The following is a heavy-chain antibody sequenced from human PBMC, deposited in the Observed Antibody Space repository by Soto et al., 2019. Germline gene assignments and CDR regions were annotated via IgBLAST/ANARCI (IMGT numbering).Heavy chain of an antibody. Sequence: HPGGSLRLSCAASGFTFSSYAMSWVRQAPGKGLECVSAISGSGGSTYYADSVKGRFTISRDNAKNSLYLQMNSLRAEDTAVYYCARRGLVVVAATFFDYCGQGTLVTVSP. CDR3: ARRGLVVVAATFFDY. D-gene: IGHD2-15*01. J-gene: IGHJ4*02. CDR2: ISGSGGST. V-gene: IGHV3-23*01. CDR1: GFTFSSYA.